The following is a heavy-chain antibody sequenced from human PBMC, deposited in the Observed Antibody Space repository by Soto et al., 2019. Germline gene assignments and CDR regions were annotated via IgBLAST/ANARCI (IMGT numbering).Heavy chain of an antibody. D-gene: IGHD7-27*01. V-gene: IGHV6-1*01. Sequence: SFTCAISRDSVSSNIATWNWIRQSTSRGIEWLGRTYYRSKWHNEYAVSVKSRISIISDTSKNQVSLQQNSMTPEDTAVYYCARSSVGTNKVSFDYWGQGSVVTVSS. CDR3: ARSSVGTNKVSFDY. J-gene: IGHJ4*02. CDR2: TYYRSKWHN. CDR1: RDSVSSNIAT.